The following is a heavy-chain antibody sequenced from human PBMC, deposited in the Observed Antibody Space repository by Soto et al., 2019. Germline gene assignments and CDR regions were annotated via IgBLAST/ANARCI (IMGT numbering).Heavy chain of an antibody. V-gene: IGHV3-30*18. CDR1: GFTFSSFG. Sequence: QVQLVESGGGVVQPGRSLRLSCAASGFTFSSFGMHWVRQAPDKGLQWVAVISYDGSDKYYADSVKGRFTVSRDDSTNTMYLPMNSLRPEDTAAYYSAKTSGYDYVWGSSGLDSWGQGTLVTVSS. J-gene: IGHJ5*01. D-gene: IGHD3-16*01. CDR3: AKTSGYDYVWGSSGLDS. CDR2: ISYDGSDK.